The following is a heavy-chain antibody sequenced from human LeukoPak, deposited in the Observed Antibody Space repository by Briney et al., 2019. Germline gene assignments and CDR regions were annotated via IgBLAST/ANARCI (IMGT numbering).Heavy chain of an antibody. J-gene: IGHJ5*02. V-gene: IGHV3-23*01. CDR2: ISGSGGRT. D-gene: IGHD6-13*01. CDR3: AKEMAGAAAVGTVGFDP. CDR1: GFTLSSYA. Sequence: PGGSLRLSCAASGFTLSSYAMSWVRQAPGKGLEWVSAISGSGGRTYYADSVKGRFTISRDNSKNTLYLQMNSLRAEDTAVYYCAKEMAGAAAVGTVGFDPWGQGTLVTVSS.